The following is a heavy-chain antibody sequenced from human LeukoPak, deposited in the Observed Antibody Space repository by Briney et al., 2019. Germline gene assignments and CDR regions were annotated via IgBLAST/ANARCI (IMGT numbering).Heavy chain of an antibody. J-gene: IGHJ5*02. D-gene: IGHD4-17*01. CDR2: FGHPGDT. CDR3: ARGSHGAYDL. CDR1: GFALNSYV. Sequence: RTGGSLRLSCAASGFALNSYVLSWVRQPPGKGLEWVSTFGHPGDTFYADSVRGRFTISRDTSKNTAYLQVNSLRVEDTALYYCARGSHGAYDLWGQGTLVTVSS. V-gene: IGHV3-23*01.